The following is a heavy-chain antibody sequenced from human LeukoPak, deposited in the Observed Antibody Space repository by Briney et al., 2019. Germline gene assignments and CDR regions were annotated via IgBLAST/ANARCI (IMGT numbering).Heavy chain of an antibody. V-gene: IGHV1-69*04. Sequence: SVKVSCKASGGTFSSYAISWVRQAPGQGLEWMGRIIPILGIANYAQKFQGRVTITADKSTSTVYMELSSLRFEDTAVYFCARVDGSPDYWGQGTLVTVSS. D-gene: IGHD2-15*01. CDR2: IIPILGIA. J-gene: IGHJ4*02. CDR3: ARVDGSPDY. CDR1: GGTFSSYA.